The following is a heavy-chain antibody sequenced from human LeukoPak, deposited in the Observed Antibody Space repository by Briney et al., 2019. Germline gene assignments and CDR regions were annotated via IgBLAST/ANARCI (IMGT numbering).Heavy chain of an antibody. CDR2: ISSSSSYI. CDR1: GFTFSSYS. Sequence: GGSLRLSCAASGFTFSSYSMNWVRQAPGKGLEWVSSISSSSSYIYYADSVKGRFTISRDNAKNSLYLQMNSLRAEDTAVYYCARVQKGSSWYEYMDVWGKGTTVTVSS. J-gene: IGHJ6*03. D-gene: IGHD6-13*01. V-gene: IGHV3-21*01. CDR3: ARVQKGSSWYEYMDV.